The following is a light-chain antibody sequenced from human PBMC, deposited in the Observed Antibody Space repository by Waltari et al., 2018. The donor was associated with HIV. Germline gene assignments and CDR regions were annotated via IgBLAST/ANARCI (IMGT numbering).Light chain of an antibody. Sequence: DIQLTQSPPFLSASVGDRAPITCRASQGISSYLAWYQQKPGKAPKLLIYAASTLQSVVPSRFSGSGSGTEFNLRISSLQPEDFATYYCQQLNSYPLTFGGGTKVEVK. V-gene: IGKV1-9*01. J-gene: IGKJ4*01. CDR1: QGISSY. CDR3: QQLNSYPLT. CDR2: AAS.